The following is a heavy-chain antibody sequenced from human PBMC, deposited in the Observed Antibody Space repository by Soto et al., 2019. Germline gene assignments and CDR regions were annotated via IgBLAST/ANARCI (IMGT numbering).Heavy chain of an antibody. CDR3: ARDAGDTGYFDY. V-gene: IGHV3-13*01. Sequence: EVQLVESGGGLVQPGGSLRLSCAASGFTFSSYDMHWVRQATGKGLEWVSAIGTAGDTYYPGSVKGRFTISRENAKNSLYLQMNGLRAEDTAVYYCARDAGDTGYFDYWGQGTLVTVSS. D-gene: IGHD7-27*01. CDR1: GFTFSSYD. CDR2: IGTAGDT. J-gene: IGHJ4*02.